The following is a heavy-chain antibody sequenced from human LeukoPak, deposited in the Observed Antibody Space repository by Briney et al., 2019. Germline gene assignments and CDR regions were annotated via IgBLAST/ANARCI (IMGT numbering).Heavy chain of an antibody. Sequence: SETLSLTCTVSGGSLSSYYWSWIRQPPGKGLEWIGYIYYSGSTNYNPSLKCRVTISVDTSKNQFSLKLSSVTAADTAVYYCARVLVAGTSFDYWGQGTLVTVSS. CDR3: ARVLVAGTSFDY. D-gene: IGHD6-19*01. CDR1: GGSLSSYY. J-gene: IGHJ4*02. CDR2: IYYSGST. V-gene: IGHV4-59*01.